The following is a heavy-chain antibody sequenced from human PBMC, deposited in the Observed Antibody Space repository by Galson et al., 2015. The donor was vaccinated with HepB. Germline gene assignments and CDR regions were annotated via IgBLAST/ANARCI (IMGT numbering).Heavy chain of an antibody. D-gene: IGHD3-22*01. CDR1: GFTLSTYS. CDR3: ARDPPYDRSGYYGSGMDV. V-gene: IGHV3-48*02. Sequence: SLRLSCAASGFTLSTYSMNWVRQAPGKGLEWVSYISSSSTTIYYADSVRGRFTISRDNAKNSLSLQMNSLRDEDTAVYYCARDPPYDRSGYYGSGMDVWGQGTTVIVSS. J-gene: IGHJ6*02. CDR2: ISSSSTTI.